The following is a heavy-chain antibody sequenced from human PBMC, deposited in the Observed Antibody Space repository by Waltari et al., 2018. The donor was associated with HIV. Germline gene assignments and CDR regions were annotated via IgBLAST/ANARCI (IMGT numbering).Heavy chain of an antibody. CDR2: INAGNGNT. Sequence: VQLVQSGAEVKKPGASVQVSCKASGYTFTSYAMHWVRQAPGQRLEWMGWINAGNGNTKYSQKFQGRVTITRDTSASTAYMELSSLRSEDTAVYYCARDSLSSGWYYAFDIWGQGTMVTVSS. CDR1: GYTFTSYA. CDR3: ARDSLSSGWYYAFDI. V-gene: IGHV1-3*01. J-gene: IGHJ3*02. D-gene: IGHD6-19*01.